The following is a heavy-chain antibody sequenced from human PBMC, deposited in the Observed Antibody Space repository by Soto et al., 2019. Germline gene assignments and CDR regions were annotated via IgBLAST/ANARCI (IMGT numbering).Heavy chain of an antibody. CDR1: GFTFTDHA. CDR3: ARQGRGVRNYPYRNLDV. D-gene: IGHD3-10*01. Sequence: QVQLVESGGGVVQPGRSLRLSCAASGFTFTDHAIHWVRQAPGRGLEWVALISSDESSKYFADSVKGRFTVTRDTSKKTLCLQTNSARTEDTAVYYCARQGRGVRNYPYRNLDVWGQGTTVTVSS. V-gene: IGHV3-30-3*01. J-gene: IGHJ6*02. CDR2: ISSDESSK.